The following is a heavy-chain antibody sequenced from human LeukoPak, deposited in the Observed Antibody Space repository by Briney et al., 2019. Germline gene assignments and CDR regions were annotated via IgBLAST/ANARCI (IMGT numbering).Heavy chain of an antibody. CDR3: AELGITMIGGV. CDR2: IKQDGSGK. D-gene: IGHD3-10*02. J-gene: IGHJ6*04. Sequence: GGSLRLSCATSGFTFSNYWMSWVRQAPGKGLEWVANIKQDGSGKYYGDSVKGRFTISRDNAKNSLYLQMNSLRAEDTAVYYCAELGITMIGGVWGKGTTVTISS. CDR1: GFTFSNYW. V-gene: IGHV3-7*01.